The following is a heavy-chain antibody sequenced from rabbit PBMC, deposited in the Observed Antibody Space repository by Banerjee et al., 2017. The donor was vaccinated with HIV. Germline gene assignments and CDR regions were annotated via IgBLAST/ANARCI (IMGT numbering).Heavy chain of an antibody. CDR1: GFSFSNKYV. V-gene: IGHV1S45*01. CDR3: ARDYVGTHDYQFNL. J-gene: IGHJ4*01. D-gene: IGHD4-2*01. Sequence: QQQLEESGGGLVKPEGSLTLSCTASGFSFSNKYVMCWVRQAPGKGLEWIGCIYTGSSGSTYYANWAKGRFTISKTSATTVTLQMSSLTAADTATYFCARDYVGTHDYQFNLWGQGTLVTVS. CDR2: IYTGSSGST.